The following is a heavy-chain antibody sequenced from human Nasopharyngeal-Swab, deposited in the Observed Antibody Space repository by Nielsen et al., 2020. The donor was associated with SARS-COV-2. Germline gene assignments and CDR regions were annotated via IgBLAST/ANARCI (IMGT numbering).Heavy chain of an antibody. CDR1: GFTFDDYA. D-gene: IGHD1-26*01. CDR3: AKVRSYYDGFYFDY. J-gene: IGHJ4*02. V-gene: IGHV3-9*01. CDR2: ISWNSGSI. Sequence: GGSLRPSCAPSGFTFDDYAMHWVRPAPGKCLEWVSGISWNSGSIGYADSVKGRFTISRDNAKNSLYLQMNSLRAEDTALYYCAKVRSYYDGFYFDYWGQGTLVTVSS.